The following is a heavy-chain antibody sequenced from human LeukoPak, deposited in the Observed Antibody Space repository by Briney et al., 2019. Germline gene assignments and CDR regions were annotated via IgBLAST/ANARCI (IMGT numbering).Heavy chain of an antibody. CDR3: ARDEYYDSSGYTS. J-gene: IGHJ4*02. CDR1: GFTFSSYS. Sequence: GGALRLSFAASGFTFSSYSITWGRQAPGKGVELLSYISSSGSTIYYADSVKGRFTISRDNAKNSLYLQMNSLRAEDTAVYYCARDEYYDSSGYTSWGQGTLVTVSS. D-gene: IGHD3-22*01. CDR2: ISSSGSTI. V-gene: IGHV3-48*01.